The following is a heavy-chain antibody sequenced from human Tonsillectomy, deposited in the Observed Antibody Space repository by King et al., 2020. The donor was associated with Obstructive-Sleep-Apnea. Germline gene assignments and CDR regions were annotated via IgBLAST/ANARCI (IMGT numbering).Heavy chain of an antibody. CDR1: GYTFTSYG. CDR3: ARDLVTAASSD. V-gene: IGHV1-18*01. CDR2: ISGYNGNT. Sequence: QLVQSGSEVKKPGASVKVSCKTSGYTFTSYGTSWVRQAPGQGLEWIGWISGYNGNTNYAQKFQDRVTMTPDTSTSTAYMELRSLRSDDTAVYYCARDLVTAASSDWGQGTLVTVSS. J-gene: IGHJ4*02. D-gene: IGHD6-13*01.